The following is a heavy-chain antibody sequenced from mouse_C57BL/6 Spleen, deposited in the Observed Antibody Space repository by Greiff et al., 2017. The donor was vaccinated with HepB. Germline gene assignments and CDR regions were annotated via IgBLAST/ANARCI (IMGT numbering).Heavy chain of an antibody. D-gene: IGHD2-4*01. J-gene: IGHJ4*01. CDR1: GFNIKDDY. Sequence: EVQLQQSGAELVRPGASVKLSCTASGFNIKDDYMHWVKQRPEQGLEWIGWIDPENGDTEYASKFQGKATITADTSSNTAYLQLSSLTSEDTAVYYCNTHAYYDYNYYAMDYWGQGTSVTVSS. CDR3: NTHAYYDYNYYAMDY. V-gene: IGHV14-4*01. CDR2: IDPENGDT.